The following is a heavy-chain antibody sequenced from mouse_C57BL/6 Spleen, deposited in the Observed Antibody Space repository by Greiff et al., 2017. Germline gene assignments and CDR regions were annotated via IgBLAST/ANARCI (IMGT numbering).Heavy chain of an antibody. V-gene: IGHV2-9-1*01. CDR3: ARRITEVVANWYFDV. Sequence: VQGVESGPGLVAPSQSLSITCTVSGFSLTSYAISWVRQPPGKGLEWLGVLWTGGGTNYNAALKSRLSISKDNSKSQVFLEMNSLQTDDTARYYCARRITEVVANWYFDVWGTGTTVTVSS. CDR2: LWTGGGT. CDR1: GFSLTSYA. J-gene: IGHJ1*03. D-gene: IGHD1-1*01.